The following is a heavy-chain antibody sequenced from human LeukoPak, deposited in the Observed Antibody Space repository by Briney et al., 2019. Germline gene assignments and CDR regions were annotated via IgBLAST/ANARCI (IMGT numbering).Heavy chain of an antibody. Sequence: GGSLRHSCAAFGFTFSSFGVHWVRPAPGKGLEWEAVISYDGSNKYYADSVKGRFTISRDNSKNTLYLQMNSLRAEDTAVYYCAKVLGPYSSGYYFDYWGQGTLVTVSS. J-gene: IGHJ4*02. CDR1: GFTFSSFG. CDR3: AKVLGPYSSGYYFDY. CDR2: ISYDGSNK. V-gene: IGHV3-30*18. D-gene: IGHD3-22*01.